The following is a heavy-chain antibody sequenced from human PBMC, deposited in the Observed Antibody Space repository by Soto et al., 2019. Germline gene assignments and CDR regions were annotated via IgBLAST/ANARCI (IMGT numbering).Heavy chain of an antibody. J-gene: IGHJ4*02. V-gene: IGHV3-23*01. CDR2: ISVSGDTT. CDR1: GFTFSTYA. D-gene: IGHD2-15*01. Sequence: GGSLRLSCAASGFTFSTYAMNWVRQAPGKGLEWVSTISVSGDTTYFADSVRGRFTISRDNSKNTVYLQMNSLRADDTAMYYHATRHLPYCSGGTCNPFDFWGQGTLVTVSS. CDR3: ATRHLPYCSGGTCNPFDF.